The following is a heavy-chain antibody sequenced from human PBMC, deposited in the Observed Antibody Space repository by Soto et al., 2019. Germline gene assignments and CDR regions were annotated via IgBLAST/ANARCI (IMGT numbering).Heavy chain of an antibody. CDR1: PGPISLYY. V-gene: IGHV4-59*01. J-gene: IGHJ5*02. Sequence: PSETMSLTCTVSPGPISLYYWRWIRHPPGKGLEWIGYIYYSGSTNYNPSLKSRVTISVDTSKNQFSLKLSSVTAADTAVYYCAFQVMGYCSGGSCYSGGWFDPWGQGTLVTVSS. D-gene: IGHD2-15*01. CDR2: IYYSGST. CDR3: AFQVMGYCSGGSCYSGGWFDP.